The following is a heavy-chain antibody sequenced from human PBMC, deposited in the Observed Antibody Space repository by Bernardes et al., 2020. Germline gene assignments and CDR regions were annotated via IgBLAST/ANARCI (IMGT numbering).Heavy chain of an antibody. CDR2: ISSNGDYT. D-gene: IGHD2-8*01. V-gene: IGHV3-64D*06. J-gene: IGHJ4*02. CDR1: GFTFSSYA. CDR3: VKDMYGSTNQSPFDY. Sequence: GGSLRLSCSASGFTFSSYAMHWVRQAPGKGLEFVSAISSNGDYTYYIDPVKGRFTISRDNSKNTLHLQMSSLRPEDTAVYYCVKDMYGSTNQSPFDYWGQGTLVTVSS.